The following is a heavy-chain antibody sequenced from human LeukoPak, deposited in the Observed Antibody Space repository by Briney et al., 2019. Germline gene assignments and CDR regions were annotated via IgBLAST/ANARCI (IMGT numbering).Heavy chain of an antibody. Sequence: PGGSLRLSCAASGFTFSSYGMHWVRQAPGKGLEWVAVISSDGSNKYYADSVKGRFTISRDNSKNTLYLQMNSLRAEDTAVYYCAQGGYGSGSYYNGEDYFDYWGQGTLVTVSS. CDR1: GFTFSSYG. CDR2: ISSDGSNK. J-gene: IGHJ4*02. D-gene: IGHD3-10*01. CDR3: AQGGYGSGSYYNGEDYFDY. V-gene: IGHV3-30*03.